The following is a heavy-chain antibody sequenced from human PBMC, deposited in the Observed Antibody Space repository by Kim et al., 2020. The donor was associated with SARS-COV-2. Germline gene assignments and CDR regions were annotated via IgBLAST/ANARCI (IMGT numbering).Heavy chain of an antibody. V-gene: IGHV3-9*01. CDR3: AKDWADIVVVPAAIRLTGGFDY. D-gene: IGHD2-2*01. CDR2: ISWNSGSI. J-gene: IGHJ4*02. CDR1: GFTFGDYA. Sequence: GGSLRLSCAASGFTFGDYAMHWVRQAPGKGLEWVSGISWNSGSIGYADSVKGRFTISRDNAKNSLYLQMNSLRAEDTALYYCAKDWADIVVVPAAIRLTGGFDYWGQGTLVTVSS.